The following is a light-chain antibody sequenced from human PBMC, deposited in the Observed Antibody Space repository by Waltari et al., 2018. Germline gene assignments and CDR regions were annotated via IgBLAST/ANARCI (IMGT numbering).Light chain of an antibody. J-gene: IGLJ1*01. CDR3: QAWDSSAFV. Sequence: SYEVTQPPSVSVSPRQRATITCSGEKLGSKYVSWYQQKSGQSPVLVIYRDDKRPSGVPGRFAGANAGNTATLTISGTQPIDEADYYCQAWDSSAFVCGAGTKVTVL. CDR1: KLGSKY. V-gene: IGLV3-1*01. CDR2: RDD.